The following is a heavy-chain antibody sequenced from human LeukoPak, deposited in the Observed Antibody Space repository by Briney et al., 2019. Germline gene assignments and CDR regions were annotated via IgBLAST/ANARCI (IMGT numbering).Heavy chain of an antibody. J-gene: IGHJ4*02. CDR1: GFTFSSYA. CDR2: ISGSGGST. V-gene: IGHV3-23*01. D-gene: IGHD3-10*01. Sequence: GGSLRLSRAPSGFTFSSYAMSWVRQPPGKGLEWVSAISGSGGSTYYADSVKGRSTISRHNSKTTLYLQMNSLRAEETAVYYCAQDQRAVRGVWWGQGTLVTVSS. CDR3: AQDQRAVRGVW.